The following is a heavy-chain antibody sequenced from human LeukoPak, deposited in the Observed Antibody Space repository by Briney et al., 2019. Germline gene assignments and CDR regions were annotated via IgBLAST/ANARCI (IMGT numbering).Heavy chain of an antibody. Sequence: PSQTLSLTCAVSGGSISSGGYSWSRIRQPPGKGLEWIGYIYHSGSTYYNPSLKSRVTISVDTSKNQFSLKLSSVTAADTAVYYCARVGGDETLYYYYGMDVWGQGTTVTVSS. J-gene: IGHJ6*02. D-gene: IGHD2-21*01. CDR1: GGSISSGGYS. CDR2: IYHSGST. CDR3: ARVGGDETLYYYYGMDV. V-gene: IGHV4-30-2*01.